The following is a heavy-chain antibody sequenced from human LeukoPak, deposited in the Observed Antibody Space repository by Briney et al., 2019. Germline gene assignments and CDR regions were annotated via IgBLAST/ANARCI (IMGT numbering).Heavy chain of an antibody. CDR2: IYPDDSDT. CDR3: ARHYPGGDYFIDY. V-gene: IGHV5-51*01. J-gene: IGHJ4*02. CDR1: GYSFTSYW. Sequence: GESLKIPCKGSGYSFTSYWIGWVRQMPGKGLEWVGIIYPDDSDTRYSPSFQDQVIISADKSISTAYLQWSSLKASDTAMYYCARHYPGGDYFIDYWGQGTLVTVSS. D-gene: IGHD4-17*01.